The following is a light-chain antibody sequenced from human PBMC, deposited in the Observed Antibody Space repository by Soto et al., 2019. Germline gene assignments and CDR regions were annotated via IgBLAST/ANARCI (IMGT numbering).Light chain of an antibody. CDR2: DNN. J-gene: IGLJ1*01. CDR3: GTWDSSLSAHYV. V-gene: IGLV1-51*01. Sequence: QPVLTQPPSVSAAPGQKVTISCSGSSSNIGNNYVSWYQQLPGTAPKLLIYDNNKRPSGIPDRFSGSKSGTSATLGITGLQTGDEADYYCGTWDSSLSAHYVFGTGTKLTVL. CDR1: SSNIGNNY.